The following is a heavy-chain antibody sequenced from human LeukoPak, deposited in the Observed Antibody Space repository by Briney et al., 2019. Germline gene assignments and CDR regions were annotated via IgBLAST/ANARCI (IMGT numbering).Heavy chain of an antibody. V-gene: IGHV3-30-3*01. CDR2: ISYDGSNK. Sequence: PGGSLRLSCAASGFTFSSYAMHWVRQAPGKGLEWVAVISYDGSNKYYADSVKGRFTISRDNSKNTLYLQMNSLRAEGTAVYYCARDQLNCSGGSCRNWFDPWGQGTLVTVSS. CDR3: ARDQLNCSGGSCRNWFDP. D-gene: IGHD2-15*01. J-gene: IGHJ5*02. CDR1: GFTFSSYA.